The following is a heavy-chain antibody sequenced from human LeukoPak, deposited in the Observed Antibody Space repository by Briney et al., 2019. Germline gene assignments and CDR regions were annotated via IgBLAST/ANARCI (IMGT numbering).Heavy chain of an antibody. CDR2: IGSSGSTI. V-gene: IGHV3-11*04. Sequence: PGGSLRLSCAASGFTFSDYYMTWFRQAPGKGLEWVSYIGSSGSTIYYADSVKGRFTISRDNAKNSLYLRMNSLRAEDTAVYYCARDYSSSGGGFDYWGQGTLVTVSS. D-gene: IGHD6-6*01. CDR1: GFTFSDYY. CDR3: ARDYSSSGGGFDY. J-gene: IGHJ4*02.